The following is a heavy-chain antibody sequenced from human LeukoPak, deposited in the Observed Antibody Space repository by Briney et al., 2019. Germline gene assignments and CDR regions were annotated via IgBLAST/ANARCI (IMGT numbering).Heavy chain of an antibody. CDR2: IILIFGTA. CDR1: GGTFSSYA. J-gene: IGHJ4*02. D-gene: IGHD3-22*01. Sequence: ASVKVSCKASGGTFSSYAISWVRQAPGQGLEWMGRIILIFGTANYAQKFQGRVTITTDESTSTAYMELSSLRSEDTAVYYCARDPILWGGYYYGNYFDYWGQGTLVTVSS. V-gene: IGHV1-69*05. CDR3: ARDPILWGGYYYGNYFDY.